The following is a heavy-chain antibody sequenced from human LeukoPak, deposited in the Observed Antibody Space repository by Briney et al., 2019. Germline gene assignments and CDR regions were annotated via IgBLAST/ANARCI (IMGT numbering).Heavy chain of an antibody. D-gene: IGHD1-1*01. V-gene: IGHV4-59*01. Sequence: SETLSLTCTVSGGSISGYYWSWVRQPPGKGLEWIGYIYDSGTTNYNPSLKSRVTISVDTSKNQFSLKLSSVTAADTAVYYCARKVESNWFDPRGQGTLVTVSS. J-gene: IGHJ5*02. CDR3: ARKVESNWFDP. CDR2: IYDSGTT. CDR1: GGSISGYY.